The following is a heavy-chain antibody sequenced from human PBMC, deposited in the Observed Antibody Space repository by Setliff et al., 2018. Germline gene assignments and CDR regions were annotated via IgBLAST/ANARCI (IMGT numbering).Heavy chain of an antibody. V-gene: IGHV4-34*01. CDR1: GGSFSGYY. D-gene: IGHD3-22*01. CDR2: IDQSGIT. J-gene: IGHJ4*02. CDR3: AREVARDDSGYYYYFDF. Sequence: ASETLSLTCAVYGGSFSGYYWSWIRQPPGKGPEWIGEIDQSGITNYNPSLKSRVTISIDTSKNQFSLRLSSVTAADTAMYYCAREVARDDSGYYYYFDFWGQGTLVTVSS.